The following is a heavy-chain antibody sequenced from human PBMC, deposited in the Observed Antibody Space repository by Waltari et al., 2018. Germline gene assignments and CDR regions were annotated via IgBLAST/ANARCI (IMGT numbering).Heavy chain of an antibody. CDR1: GGSFSGYY. J-gene: IGHJ4*02. D-gene: IGHD3-3*01. CDR3: ARARQNYDFWSGYYSSYYFDY. Sequence: QVQLQQWGAGLLKPSETLSLTCAVYGGSFSGYYWSWIRQPPGKGLEWIGEINHRGSTNYNPSLKSRVTISVDTSKNQFSLKLSSVTAADTAVYYCARARQNYDFWSGYYSSYYFDYWGQGTLVTVSS. CDR2: INHRGST. V-gene: IGHV4-34*01.